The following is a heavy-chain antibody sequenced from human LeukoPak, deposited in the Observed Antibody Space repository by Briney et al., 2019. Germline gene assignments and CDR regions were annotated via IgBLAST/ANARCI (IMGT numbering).Heavy chain of an antibody. J-gene: IGHJ4*02. D-gene: IGHD3-22*01. Sequence: GGSLRLSCAASGFTFSSYGMHWVRQAPGKGLEWVAVISYDGSNKYYADSVKGRFTISRDNSKNTLYLQMNSLRAEDTAVYYCAKDGGYYDSSGQFDYWGQGTLVTVSS. CDR2: ISYDGSNK. CDR3: AKDGGYYDSSGQFDY. V-gene: IGHV3-30*18. CDR1: GFTFSSYG.